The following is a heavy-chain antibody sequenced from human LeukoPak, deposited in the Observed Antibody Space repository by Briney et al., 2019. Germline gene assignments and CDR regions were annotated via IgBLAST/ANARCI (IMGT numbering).Heavy chain of an antibody. D-gene: IGHD6-19*01. CDR3: ARDVWTGVAVSDY. CDR2: VKEDGSIQ. CDR1: GFTFSSYW. Sequence: GGSLRLSCVASGFTFSSYWMTWVRQAPGKGLEWLANVKEDGSIQYYLDSVRGRFTISRDNAKTSVYLQLNNLRADDTAVYYCARDVWTGVAVSDYWGQGTLVTVYS. J-gene: IGHJ4*02. V-gene: IGHV3-7*01.